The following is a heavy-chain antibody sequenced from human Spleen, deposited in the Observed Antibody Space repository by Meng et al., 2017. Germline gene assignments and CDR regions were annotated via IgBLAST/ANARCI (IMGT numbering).Heavy chain of an antibody. CDR2: AYYRSKCHN. J-gene: IGHJ4*01. CDR1: GDCVSSNSAA. V-gene: IGHV6-1*01. CDR3: ARGPTTMAHDFDY. D-gene: IGHD4-11*01. Sequence: QVLLQDSGPRLGEPSQTLSLTSAISGDCVSSNSAAWNWIRRSPSGGLEWLGRAYYRSKCHNVSALSVKSRITISRDPSQNNLSLKLSSVTAADSAVYYCARGPTTMAHDFDYWGQEPWSPSSQ.